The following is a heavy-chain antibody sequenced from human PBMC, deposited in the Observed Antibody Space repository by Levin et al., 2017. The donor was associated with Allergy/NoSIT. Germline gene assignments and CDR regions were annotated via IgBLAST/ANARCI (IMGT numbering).Heavy chain of an antibody. J-gene: IGHJ2*01. CDR3: ARAHITMIVRYFDL. V-gene: IGHV3-66*01. CDR2: IYSGGST. D-gene: IGHD3-22*01. Sequence: GGSLRLSCAASGFTVSSNYMSWVRQAPGKGLEWVSVIYSGGSTYYADSVKGRFTISRDNSKNTLYLQMNSLRAEDTAVYYCARAHITMIVRYFDLWGRGTLVTVSS. CDR1: GFTVSSNY.